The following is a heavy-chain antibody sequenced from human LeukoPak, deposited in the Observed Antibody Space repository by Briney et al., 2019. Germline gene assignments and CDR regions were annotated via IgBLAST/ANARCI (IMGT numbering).Heavy chain of an antibody. V-gene: IGHV1-2*04. CDR3: ARALWHSSSWYYFDY. CDR2: INPNSGGT. Sequence: GASVNVSCTASGYTFTGYYMHWVRQAPGQGLEWMGWINPNSGGTNYAQKFQGWVTMTRDTSISTAYMELSRLRSDDTAVYYCARALWHSSSWYYFDYWGQGTLVTVSS. J-gene: IGHJ4*02. D-gene: IGHD6-13*01. CDR1: GYTFTGYY.